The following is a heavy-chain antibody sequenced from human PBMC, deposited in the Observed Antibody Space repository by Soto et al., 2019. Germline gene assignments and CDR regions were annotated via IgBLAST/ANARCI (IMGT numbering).Heavy chain of an antibody. V-gene: IGHV3-30*18. Sequence: QVQLVESGGGVVQPGRSLRLSCAASGFTFSSYGMHWVRQAPGKGLEWVAVISYDGSNKYYADSVKGRFTISRDNSKNTLYLHMISLRAEDTAVYYCAKDIQLWSNYWYFDLWGRGTLVTVSS. CDR3: AKDIQLWSNYWYFDL. CDR2: ISYDGSNK. J-gene: IGHJ2*01. CDR1: GFTFSSYG. D-gene: IGHD5-18*01.